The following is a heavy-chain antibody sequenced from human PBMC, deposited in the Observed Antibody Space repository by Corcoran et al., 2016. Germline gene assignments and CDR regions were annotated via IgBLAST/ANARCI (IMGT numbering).Heavy chain of an antibody. CDR3: ARDRDYGMDV. CDR2: ISSSSSYI. CDR1: GFTFSSYS. Sequence: EVQLVESGGGLVKPGGSLRLSCAASGFTFSSYSMNWVCQAPGKGLEWVSSISSSSSYIYYGDSVKGRFTISRDNAKNSLYLQMNSLRAEDTAVYYCARDRDYGMDVWGQGTTVTVSS. D-gene: IGHD3-10*01. J-gene: IGHJ6*02. V-gene: IGHV3-21*01.